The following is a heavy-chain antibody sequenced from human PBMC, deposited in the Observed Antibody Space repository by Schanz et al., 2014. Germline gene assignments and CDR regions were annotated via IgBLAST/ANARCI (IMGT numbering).Heavy chain of an antibody. CDR3: ARVHHYDPSGWGYFDY. CDR1: GFSFSSYS. J-gene: IGHJ4*02. Sequence: EADLVESGGGLIQRGESLRLSCSASGFSFSSYSMNWVRQAPGKGLEWVSSISSSSSYIYYADSVKGRFTISRDNAKNSLYLQMNSLRAEDTAVYYCARVHHYDPSGWGYFDYWGQGALVTVSS. V-gene: IGHV3-21*01. CDR2: ISSSSSYI. D-gene: IGHD3-22*01.